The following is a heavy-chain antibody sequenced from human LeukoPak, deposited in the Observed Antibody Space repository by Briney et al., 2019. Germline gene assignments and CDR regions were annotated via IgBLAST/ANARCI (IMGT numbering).Heavy chain of an antibody. CDR1: GGSISSYY. CDR2: TYYSGST. CDR3: ARIPIEYSSSYYFDY. D-gene: IGHD6-6*01. V-gene: IGHV4-59*01. J-gene: IGHJ4*02. Sequence: PSETLSLTCTVSGGSISSYYWSWIRQPPGKGLEWIGYTYYSGSTNYNPSLKSRVTISVDTPKNQFSLKLSSVTAADTAVYYCARIPIEYSSSYYFDYWGQGTLVTVPS.